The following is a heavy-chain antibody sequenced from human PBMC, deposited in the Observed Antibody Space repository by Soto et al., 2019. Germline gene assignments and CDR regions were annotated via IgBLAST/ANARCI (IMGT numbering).Heavy chain of an antibody. CDR1: GAFY. V-gene: IGHV4-39*01. CDR2: IYYSGST. J-gene: IGHJ4*02. D-gene: IGHD6-13*01. CDR3: ARRLPSSNSWTFDH. Sequence: PSEALSLTCTDSGAFYWGWIRQPPGKGLEWIGSIYYSGSTYYNPSLKSRVTVPVDTSKNQFSLNLSSGTAADTAVYYCARRLPSSNSWTFDHWGQGTLVTVSS.